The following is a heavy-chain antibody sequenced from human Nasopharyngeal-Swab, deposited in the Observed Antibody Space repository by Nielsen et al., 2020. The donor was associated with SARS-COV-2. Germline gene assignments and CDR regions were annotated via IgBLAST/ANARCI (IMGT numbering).Heavy chain of an antibody. V-gene: IGHV3-48*03. CDR2: ISSSGSTI. CDR3: ARALTQSIEVAGTLLPVYYYYYYMDV. CDR1: GFTFSSYE. Sequence: GESLKISCAASGFTFSSYEMNWVRQAPGKGLEWVSYISSSGSTIYYADSVKGRVTISRDNAKNSLYLQMNSLRAEDTAVYYCARALTQSIEVAGTLLPVYYYYYYMDVWGKGTTVTVSS. D-gene: IGHD6-19*01. J-gene: IGHJ6*03.